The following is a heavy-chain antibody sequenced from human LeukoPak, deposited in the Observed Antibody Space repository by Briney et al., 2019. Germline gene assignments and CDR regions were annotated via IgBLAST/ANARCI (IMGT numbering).Heavy chain of an antibody. CDR1: GYTFTSYY. Sequence: ASVTVSCKPSGYTFTSYYLYWVRQAPGQGLEWMGVINPSGGSTTSAQKFQGRVTMTRDTSTSTVYMELRSLRSEDTAVYYCARGPGPADDGGGYCFDYWGQGTLVTVSS. D-gene: IGHD3-22*01. CDR2: INPSGGST. CDR3: ARGPGPADDGGGYCFDY. J-gene: IGHJ4*02. V-gene: IGHV1-46*01.